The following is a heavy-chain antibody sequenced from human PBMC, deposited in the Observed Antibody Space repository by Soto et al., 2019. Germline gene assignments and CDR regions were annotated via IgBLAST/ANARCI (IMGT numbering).Heavy chain of an antibody. J-gene: IGHJ6*02. CDR2: IRSKAYGGTT. CDR3: TRDYSSSWYSAGMDV. V-gene: IGHV3-49*04. Sequence: GGSLRLSCTASGFTFGDYAMSWVRQAPGKGLEWVGFIRSKAYGGTTEYAASVKGRFTTSRDDSKSIAYLQMNSLKTEDTAVYYCTRDYSSSWYSAGMDVWGQGTTVTVS. CDR1: GFTFGDYA. D-gene: IGHD6-13*01.